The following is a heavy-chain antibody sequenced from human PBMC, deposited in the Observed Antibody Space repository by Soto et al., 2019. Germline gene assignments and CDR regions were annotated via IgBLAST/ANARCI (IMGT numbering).Heavy chain of an antibody. J-gene: IGHJ3*02. CDR3: ARGLWGVVVNQGFDI. CDR2: ITGSGGGT. V-gene: IGHV3-23*01. CDR1: GFTFSTSA. D-gene: IGHD2-2*01. Sequence: GGSLRLSCAATGFTFSTSAMTWVRQAPGKGLEWVSTITGSGGGTYYADSVKGRFTISRDNPKNTLYMQMNSLRAEDTAIFYCARGLWGVVVNQGFDIWGQGTVVTVSS.